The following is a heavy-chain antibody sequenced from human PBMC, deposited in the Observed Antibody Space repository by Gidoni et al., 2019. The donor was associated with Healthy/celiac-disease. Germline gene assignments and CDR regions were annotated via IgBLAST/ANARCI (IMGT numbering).Heavy chain of an antibody. D-gene: IGHD3-10*01. CDR3: AREWGGFTMVRGVHLDV. J-gene: IGHJ6*02. V-gene: IGHV3-30*04. CDR1: GFTFRGYA. Sequence: QVQLVESGGGVVKPGRSLRLSCAASGFTFRGYAMHWVRQAPGKGLELVAVISYDGSNKYYADSVKGRFTISRDNSKNTLYLQMNSLRAEDTAVYYCAREWGGFTMVRGVHLDVWGQGTTVTVSS. CDR2: ISYDGSNK.